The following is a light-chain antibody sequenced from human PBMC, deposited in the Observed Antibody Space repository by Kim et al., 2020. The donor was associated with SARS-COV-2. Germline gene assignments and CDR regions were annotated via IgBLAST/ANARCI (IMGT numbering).Light chain of an antibody. CDR2: DVN. CDR3: GSYTTNKNHVL. CDR1: RNDIGDYKY. V-gene: IGLV2-14*03. Sequence: QSALTQPASVSGSPGQSITISCTGTRNDIGDYKYVSWYQQYPGKAPKFIIYDVNNRPSGVSNRFSGSKSGNTASLTISDLQPEDEADYYCGSYTTNKNHVLFGGGTKVTVL. J-gene: IGLJ2*01.